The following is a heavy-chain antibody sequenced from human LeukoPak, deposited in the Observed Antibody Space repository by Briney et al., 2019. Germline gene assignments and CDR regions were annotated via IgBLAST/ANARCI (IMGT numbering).Heavy chain of an antibody. CDR2: IIPIFGIA. CDR3: ARDSGSYSNPVDY. Sequence: ASVKVSCKASGGTFSSYAISWVRQAPGQGLEWMGRIIPIFGIASYAQKFQGRVTITADKSTSTAYMELSSLRSEDTAVYYCARDSGSYSNPVDYWGQGTLVTVSS. V-gene: IGHV1-69*04. J-gene: IGHJ4*02. D-gene: IGHD1-26*01. CDR1: GGTFSSYA.